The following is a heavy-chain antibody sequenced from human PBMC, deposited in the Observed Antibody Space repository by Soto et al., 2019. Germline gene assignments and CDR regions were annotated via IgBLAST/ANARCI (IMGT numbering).Heavy chain of an antibody. Sequence: PGGSLRLSCATSGFTFSSYAMVWVRQAAEKGLEWVASISNNGDTAYYADSVKGRFTISRDNSKNTLYLQMNSLRAEDTAVYYCAKDHIVGATTGVYYFDYWGQGALVTVSS. J-gene: IGHJ4*02. D-gene: IGHD1-26*01. V-gene: IGHV3-23*01. CDR3: AKDHIVGATTGVYYFDY. CDR2: ISNNGDTA. CDR1: GFTFSSYA.